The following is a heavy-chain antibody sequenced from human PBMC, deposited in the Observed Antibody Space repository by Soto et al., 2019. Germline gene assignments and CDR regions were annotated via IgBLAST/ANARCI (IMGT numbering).Heavy chain of an antibody. CDR1: GYSIRSSNW. Sequence: QVQLQESGPGLVKPSDTLSHTCAVSGYSIRSSNWWSWIRQPPGKGLEWIGYIYYSGRTYYNPSLKSRVTMSVDTSKNQFSLKLSSVTAVDTAVYYCARKNGVLDAFDIWGQGTMVTVSS. J-gene: IGHJ3*02. V-gene: IGHV4-28*01. D-gene: IGHD4-17*01. CDR2: IYYSGRT. CDR3: ARKNGVLDAFDI.